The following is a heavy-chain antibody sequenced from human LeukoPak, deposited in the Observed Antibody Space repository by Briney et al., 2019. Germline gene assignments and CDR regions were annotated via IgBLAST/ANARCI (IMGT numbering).Heavy chain of an antibody. CDR1: GFTFSSYE. Sequence: GGSLRLFCAASGFTFSSYEMNWVRQAPGKGLEWVSYISSSGSTIYYADSVKGRFTISRDNAKNSLYLQMNSLRAEDTAVYYCARESRLGTIFGVVIPYYGMDVWGQGTTVTVSS. J-gene: IGHJ6*02. V-gene: IGHV3-48*03. D-gene: IGHD3-3*01. CDR2: ISSSGSTI. CDR3: ARESRLGTIFGVVIPYYGMDV.